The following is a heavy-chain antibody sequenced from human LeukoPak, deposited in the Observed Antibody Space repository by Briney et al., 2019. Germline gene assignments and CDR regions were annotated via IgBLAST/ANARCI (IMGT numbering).Heavy chain of an antibody. CDR2: MNPNSGNT. CDR3: ATASTVTTERGSVVRAFDI. CDR1: GYTFTSYD. Sequence: ASVKISCKASGYTFTSYDINWVRQATGQGLEWMGWMNPNSGNTGYAQKFQGGVTMTRSTSISTAYVELSSLSSEDTAVYYCATASTVTTERGSVVRAFDIWGQGTMVTVSS. J-gene: IGHJ3*02. V-gene: IGHV1-8*01. D-gene: IGHD4-17*01.